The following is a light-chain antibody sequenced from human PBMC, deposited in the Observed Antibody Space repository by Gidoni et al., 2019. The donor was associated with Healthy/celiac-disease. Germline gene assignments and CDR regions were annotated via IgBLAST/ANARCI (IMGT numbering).Light chain of an antibody. CDR2: GNR. CDR3: QSYDSSLSGVV. V-gene: IGLV1-40*01. CDR1: SSNIGAGYD. Sequence: QSVLTQPPSVSGAPGQRVTISCTGSSSNIGAGYDVHWYQQLPGTAPKLLLYGNRSRPSGVPDRFSGSKSGTSAFLAITGLQAEDEADYYCQSYDSSLSGVVFGGGTKLTVL. J-gene: IGLJ2*01.